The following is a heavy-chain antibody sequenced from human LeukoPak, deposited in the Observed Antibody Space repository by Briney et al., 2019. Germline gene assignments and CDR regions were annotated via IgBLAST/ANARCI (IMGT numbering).Heavy chain of an antibody. CDR3: TRGGGNCGGDCYSDY. CDR2: IRSKAYGGTT. Sequence: GGSLRLSCTASGFTFGDYAMSWFRQAPGKGLEWVGFIRSKAYGGTTEYAASVKGRFTISRDDSKSIAYLQMNSLKTEDTAVYYCTRGGGNCGGDCYSDYWGQGTLVTVSS. CDR1: GFTFGDYA. J-gene: IGHJ4*02. D-gene: IGHD2-21*02. V-gene: IGHV3-49*03.